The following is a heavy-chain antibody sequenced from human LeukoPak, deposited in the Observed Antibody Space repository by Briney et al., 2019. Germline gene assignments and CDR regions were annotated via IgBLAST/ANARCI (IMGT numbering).Heavy chain of an antibody. CDR3: ASYDSSGYYHSEAFDI. CDR2: INPNSGGT. D-gene: IGHD3-22*01. CDR1: GYTFTGYY. V-gene: IGHV1-2*02. J-gene: IGHJ3*02. Sequence: GASVKVSCKASGYTFTGYYMHWVRQAPGQGLEWMGWINPNSGGTNYAQKFQGRVTMTRDTSISTAYMELSRLRSDDTAVYYSASYDSSGYYHSEAFDIWGQGTMVTVSS.